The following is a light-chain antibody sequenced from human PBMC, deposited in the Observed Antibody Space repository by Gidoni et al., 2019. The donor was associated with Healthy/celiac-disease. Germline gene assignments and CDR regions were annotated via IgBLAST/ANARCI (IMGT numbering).Light chain of an antibody. CDR3: QQYDNHRVT. Sequence: DIPITQSPSSLSASVGDRVTITCQASQGISNYLNWYQQKPGKAPKLLIYDASNLETGVPSRFSGSGSGTDFTFTISSLQPEDIATYYCQQYDNHRVTFGPGTKVEIK. V-gene: IGKV1-33*01. CDR2: DAS. J-gene: IGKJ3*01. CDR1: QGISNY.